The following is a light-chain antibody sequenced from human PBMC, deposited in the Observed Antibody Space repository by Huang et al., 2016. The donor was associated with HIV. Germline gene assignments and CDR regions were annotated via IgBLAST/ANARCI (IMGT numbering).Light chain of an antibody. J-gene: IGKJ4*01. CDR3: QQYDIFPT. Sequence: DIQVTQSPASLSASVGDRVTITCQASQDISNFLNWYQQKPGKAPKPLIYDASILETGVPPRFSGSGYGTDFTFTISSLQPEDFATYYCQQYDIFPTFGGGTKVESK. CDR1: QDISNF. CDR2: DAS. V-gene: IGKV1-33*01.